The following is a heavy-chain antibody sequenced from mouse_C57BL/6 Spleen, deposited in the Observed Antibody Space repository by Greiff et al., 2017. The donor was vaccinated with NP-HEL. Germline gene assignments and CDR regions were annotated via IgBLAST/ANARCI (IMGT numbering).Heavy chain of an antibody. J-gene: IGHJ3*01. Sequence: QVQLQQSGAELARPGASVKLSCKASGYTFTSYGISWVKQSTGQGLEWIGEIYPRSGNTYYNEKFKGKATLTADKSSSTAYMELRSLTSEDSAVYFCARFYGNYEAYWGQGTLVTVSA. CDR1: GYTFTSYG. D-gene: IGHD2-1*01. CDR3: ARFYGNYEAY. CDR2: IYPRSGNT. V-gene: IGHV1-81*01.